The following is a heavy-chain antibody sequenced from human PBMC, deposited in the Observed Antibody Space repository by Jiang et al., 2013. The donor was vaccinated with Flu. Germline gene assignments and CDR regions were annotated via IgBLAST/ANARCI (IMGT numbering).Heavy chain of an antibody. CDR1: GGSISSSSYY. J-gene: IGHJ4*02. V-gene: IGHV4-39*01. CDR2: IYYSGST. Sequence: GPGLVKPSETLSLTCTVSGGSISSSSYYWGWIRQPPGKGLEWIGSIYYSGSTYYNPSLKSRVTISVDTSKNQFSLKLSSVTAADTAVYYCARHVLPSGYFDYWGQGTLVTVSS. CDR3: ARHVLPSGYFDY. D-gene: IGHD2-8*02.